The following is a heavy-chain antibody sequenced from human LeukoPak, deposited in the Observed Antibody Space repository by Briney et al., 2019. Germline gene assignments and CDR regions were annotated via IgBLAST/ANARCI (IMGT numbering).Heavy chain of an antibody. Sequence: GGSLRLSCAASGFTFSDYYMSWIRQAPGKGLVWVSYISSSGSTIYYADSVKGRFTISRDNAKNSLYLQMNSLRAEDTAVYYCARVVPAGQFDPWGQGTLVAVSS. CDR3: ARVVPAGQFDP. V-gene: IGHV3-11*04. CDR2: ISSSGSTI. CDR1: GFTFSDYY. D-gene: IGHD2-2*01. J-gene: IGHJ5*02.